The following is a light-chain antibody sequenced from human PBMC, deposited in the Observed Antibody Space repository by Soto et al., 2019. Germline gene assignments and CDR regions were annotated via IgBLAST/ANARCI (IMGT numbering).Light chain of an antibody. Sequence: DIQMTQSPSSLSASVGDRVTITCQASQDISNSLNWYQQKPGKAPKLLIYDASKLETGVPSSFSGRGSGTDSTFTISSVQPEDIATYYCQQYENLPYTFGPGTKVNIK. CDR1: QDISNS. J-gene: IGKJ3*01. CDR3: QQYENLPYT. CDR2: DAS. V-gene: IGKV1-33*01.